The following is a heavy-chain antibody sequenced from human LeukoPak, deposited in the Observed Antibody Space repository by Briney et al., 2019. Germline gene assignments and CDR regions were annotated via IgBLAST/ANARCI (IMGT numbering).Heavy chain of an antibody. V-gene: IGHV1-2*02. D-gene: IGHD5-18*01. Sequence: ASVKVSCKVSGYTLTELSMHWVRQAPGQGLEWMGWINPNSGGTNYAQKFQGRVTMTRDTSISTAYMELSRLRSDDTAVYYCARAGYSYGSRPNFDYWGQGTLVTVSS. CDR3: ARAGYSYGSRPNFDY. CDR1: GYTLTELS. CDR2: INPNSGGT. J-gene: IGHJ4*02.